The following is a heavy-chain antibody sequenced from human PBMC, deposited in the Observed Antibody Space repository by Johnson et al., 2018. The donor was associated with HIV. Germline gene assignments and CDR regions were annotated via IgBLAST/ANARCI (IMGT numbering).Heavy chain of an antibody. V-gene: IGHV3-30-3*01. CDR3: ARVHVRGIIFDAFDI. J-gene: IGHJ3*02. CDR1: GFTFSSYA. CDR2: ISYDGSNK. D-gene: IGHD3-10*01. Sequence: QVQLVESGGGVVQPGRSLRLSCAASGFTFSSYAMHWVRQAPGKGLEWVALISYDGSNKYCADSVKGRFTISRDNSKNTLYLKMNSLRAEDTAVYYCARVHVRGIIFDAFDIWGQGTMVTVSS.